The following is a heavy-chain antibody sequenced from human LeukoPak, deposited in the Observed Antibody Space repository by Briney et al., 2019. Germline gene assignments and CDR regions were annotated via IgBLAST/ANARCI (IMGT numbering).Heavy chain of an antibody. CDR2: IRSDGSNK. D-gene: IGHD3-10*02. CDR1: GFTFNNYD. V-gene: IGHV3-30*02. J-gene: IGHJ6*04. CDR3: AELGITMIGGV. Sequence: GGSLRLSCAASGFTFNNYDMQWVRQAPGKGLEWVTFIRSDGSNKYHADSVKGRFTISRDNAKNSLYLQMNSLRAEDTAVYYCAELGITMIGGVWGKGTTVTISS.